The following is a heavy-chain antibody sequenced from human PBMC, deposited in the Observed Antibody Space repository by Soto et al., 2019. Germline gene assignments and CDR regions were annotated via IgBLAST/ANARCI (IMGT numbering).Heavy chain of an antibody. CDR2: INAGNGNT. V-gene: IGHV1-3*01. CDR3: ARGDSSSWSSLDY. J-gene: IGHJ4*02. CDR1: GYTFTSYA. D-gene: IGHD6-13*01. Sequence: GASVKVSCKASGYTFTSYAMHWVRQAPGQRLEWMGWINAGNGNTKYSQKFQGRVTITRDTSASTAYMELSSLRSEDTAVYYCARGDSSSWSSLDYWGQGTLVTVSS.